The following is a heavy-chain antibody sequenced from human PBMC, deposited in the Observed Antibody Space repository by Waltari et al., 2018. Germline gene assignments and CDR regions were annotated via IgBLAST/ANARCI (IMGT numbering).Heavy chain of an antibody. J-gene: IGHJ3*02. CDR3: ASPINYYGSSAVAFDI. D-gene: IGHD3-22*01. CDR2: IYPGDSAT. V-gene: IGHV5-51*01. CDR1: GYSFTSYW. Sequence: EVQLVQSGAEVKKPGESLKISCKGSGYSFTSYWIGWVLQMPGKGLEWMGVIYPGDSATRHSASCQGQVTISADKSVSTAYLQWSSLKASDTSMYYCASPINYYGSSAVAFDIWGQGTLVTVSS.